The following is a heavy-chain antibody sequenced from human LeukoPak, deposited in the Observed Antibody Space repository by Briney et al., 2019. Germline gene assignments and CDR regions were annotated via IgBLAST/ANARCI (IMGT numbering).Heavy chain of an antibody. CDR3: AKDDQRETNYVGAFDI. CDR1: GFTFSSYW. V-gene: IGHV3-9*03. Sequence: GGSLRLSCAASGFTFSSYWMNWVRQAPGKGLEWVSGISWNSGSIGYADSVKGRFTISRDNAKNSLYLQMNSLRAEDMALYYCAKDDQRETNYVGAFDIWGQGTMVTVSS. D-gene: IGHD1-7*01. J-gene: IGHJ3*02. CDR2: ISWNSGSI.